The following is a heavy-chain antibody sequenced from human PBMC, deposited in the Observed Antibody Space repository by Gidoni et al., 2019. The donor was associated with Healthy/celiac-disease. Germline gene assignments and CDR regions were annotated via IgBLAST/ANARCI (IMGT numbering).Heavy chain of an antibody. J-gene: IGHJ5*02. D-gene: IGHD3-9*01. CDR2: INSDGSST. CDR3: AREEGERYFDWLESRWDNWFDP. CDR1: GFPFSSYW. Sequence: EVQLVESGGGLVQPGGSRSLSCAASGFPFSSYWMHWVPQAPGKGLVWVSRINSDGSSTSYADSVKGRFTISRDNAKNTLYLQMNSLRAEDTAVYYCAREEGERYFDWLESRWDNWFDPWGQGTLVTVSS. V-gene: IGHV3-74*01.